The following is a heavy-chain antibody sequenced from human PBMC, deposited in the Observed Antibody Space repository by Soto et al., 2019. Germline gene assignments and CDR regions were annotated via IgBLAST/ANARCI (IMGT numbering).Heavy chain of an antibody. Sequence: PSETLSLTCTVSGGSVSSGSYYWSWIRQPPGKGLEWIGYIYYSGSTNYNPSLKSRVTISVDTSKNQFSLKLSSVTAADTAVYYCARVGASGSFFPFDYWGQGTLVTVSS. V-gene: IGHV4-61*01. CDR1: GGSVSSGSYY. J-gene: IGHJ4*02. CDR2: IYYSGST. CDR3: ARVGASGSFFPFDY. D-gene: IGHD1-26*01.